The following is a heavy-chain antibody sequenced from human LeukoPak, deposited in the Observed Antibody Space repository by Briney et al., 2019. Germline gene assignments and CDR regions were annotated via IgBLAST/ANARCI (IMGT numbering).Heavy chain of an antibody. CDR1: GFTLSNYV. CDR2: TRYDGSDK. CDR3: AREGEWELGLGAFDI. D-gene: IGHD1-26*01. Sequence: PGGSLRLSCAASGFTLSNYVMHWVRQAPGKGLEWVAFTRYDGSDKYNADSLKGRFTISRDNSKNTLSLQMNSLRPDDTAVYYCAREGEWELGLGAFDIWGQGTMVTVSS. J-gene: IGHJ3*02. V-gene: IGHV3-30*02.